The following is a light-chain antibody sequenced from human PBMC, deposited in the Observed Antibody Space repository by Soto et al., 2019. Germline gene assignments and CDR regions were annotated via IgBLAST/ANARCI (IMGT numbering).Light chain of an antibody. J-gene: IGKJ1*01. CDR3: HQSHSSPWT. CDR1: QSINYY. CDR2: GAS. V-gene: IGKV1-39*01. Sequence: DIQMTQSPSSLSASVGDRVTITCRASQSINYYLNWYQQKPLKAPTLLIHGASNLQRGVQSRFSGSGAGTEFTLTISSLQPEDFATYDCHQSHSSPWTFGQGTKVEI.